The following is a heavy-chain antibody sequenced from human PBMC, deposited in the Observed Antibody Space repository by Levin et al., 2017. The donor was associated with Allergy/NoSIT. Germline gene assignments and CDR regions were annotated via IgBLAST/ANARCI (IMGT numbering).Heavy chain of an antibody. Sequence: SQTLSLTCTVSGGSISSYYWSWIRQPPGKGLEWIGYIYYSGSTNYNPSLKSRVTISVDTSKNQFSLKLSSVTAADTAVYYCARDQGYYYDSRGFDYWGQGTLVTVSS. CDR3: ARDQGYYYDSRGFDY. V-gene: IGHV4-59*01. D-gene: IGHD3-22*01. CDR1: GGSISSYY. J-gene: IGHJ4*02. CDR2: IYYSGST.